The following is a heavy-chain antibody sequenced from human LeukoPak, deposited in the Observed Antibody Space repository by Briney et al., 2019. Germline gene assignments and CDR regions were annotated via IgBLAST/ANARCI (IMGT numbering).Heavy chain of an antibody. CDR1: GFTFSSYG. CDR3: AKKRGYSGYDYDY. CDR2: IRYDGSNK. V-gene: IGHV3-30*02. Sequence: PGGSLRLSCAASGFTFSSYGMHWVRQAPGKGPEWVAFIRYDGSNKYYADSVKGRFTISRDNSKNTLYLQMNSLRAEDTAVYYCAKKRGYSGYDYDYWGQGTLVTVSS. D-gene: IGHD5-12*01. J-gene: IGHJ4*02.